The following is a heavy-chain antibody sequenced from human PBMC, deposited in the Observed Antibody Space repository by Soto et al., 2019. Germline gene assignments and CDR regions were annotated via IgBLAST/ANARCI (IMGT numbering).Heavy chain of an antibody. V-gene: IGHV5-51*01. CDR2: INPADSDI. D-gene: IGHD3-22*01. CDR1: GYSFIAHW. J-gene: IGHJ5*01. Sequence: GEALKISCKVSGYSFIAHWIAWVRQMPGEGLEWMGIINPADSDIRYSPSFQGQVTISVDKSINTAYLQWSSLKASDTTTYYCTRPQSSGWYDFWGQGPLVTVSS. CDR3: TRPQSSGWYDF.